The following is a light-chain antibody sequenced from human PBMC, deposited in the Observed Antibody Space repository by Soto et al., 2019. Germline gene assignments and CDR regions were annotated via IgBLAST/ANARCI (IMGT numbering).Light chain of an antibody. V-gene: IGLV2-14*03. J-gene: IGLJ1*01. Sequence: QSALTQPASVSGSPGQSITISCSGTSIDVGGTNHVSWYLQHPGEAPKLIMYDVSNRPSGVSDRFFGSKADNTATLTVSGLQAEDEADYYCCSHTSFSTYVFGTGTKLTVL. CDR1: SIDVGGTNH. CDR3: CSHTSFSTYV. CDR2: DVS.